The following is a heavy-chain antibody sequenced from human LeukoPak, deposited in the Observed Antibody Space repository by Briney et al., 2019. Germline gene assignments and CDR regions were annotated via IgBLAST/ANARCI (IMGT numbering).Heavy chain of an antibody. CDR3: TSGTDF. D-gene: IGHD1-1*01. CDR1: GFTFDDYA. Sequence: GGSLRLSCAASGFTFDDYAMHWVRQAPGKGLEWVSGISWNSGSIGYADSVKGRFTISRDNAKNSLYLQMNSLRVEDTAVYYCTSGTDFWGRGTLVVVSS. CDR2: ISWNSGSI. V-gene: IGHV3-9*01. J-gene: IGHJ4*02.